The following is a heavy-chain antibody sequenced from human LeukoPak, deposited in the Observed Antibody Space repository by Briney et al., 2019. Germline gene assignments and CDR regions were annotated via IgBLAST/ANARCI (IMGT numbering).Heavy chain of an antibody. CDR3: AKCSASYYNDAFDI. Sequence: PRGSLRLSCAASGFTFDNYAMNWVRQAPGKGLEWVSYIRGGGGVTRYSDSVKDRFTISRDNSKNTLYLQMNSLRAEDTAIYYCAKCSASYYNDAFDIWGRGTMVTVSS. CDR1: GFTFDNYA. CDR2: IRGGGGVT. D-gene: IGHD3-10*01. J-gene: IGHJ3*02. V-gene: IGHV3-23*01.